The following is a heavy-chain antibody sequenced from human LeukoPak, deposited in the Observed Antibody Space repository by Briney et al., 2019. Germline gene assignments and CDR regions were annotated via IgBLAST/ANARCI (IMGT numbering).Heavy chain of an antibody. CDR3: YTSITDY. Sequence: GGFLRLSCAASGFNANNAWMSWVRQAPGKGLEWVDRIRSKIDGGATDYAAPVKGRFTISRDDSKNTLYLQINSLKIEDTAMYYCYTSITDYWGQGTLVTVSS. V-gene: IGHV3-15*07. CDR2: IRSKIDGGAT. CDR1: GFNANNAW. D-gene: IGHD2-21*01. J-gene: IGHJ4*02.